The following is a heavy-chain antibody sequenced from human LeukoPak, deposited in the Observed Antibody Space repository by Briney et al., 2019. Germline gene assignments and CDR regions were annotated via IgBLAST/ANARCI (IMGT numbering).Heavy chain of an antibody. CDR3: ARALYGDPIDY. CDR1: RYTFTSYY. J-gene: IGHJ4*02. V-gene: IGHV1-46*01. D-gene: IGHD4-17*01. Sequence: ASLNLSCKASRYTFTSYYIHWGPHTPQQGLEWMGIINPIGGSPSYTQKFQGRVTITRDTSTSTVYMELSSLRSEDTAVYYCARALYGDPIDYWGQGTLVTVSS. CDR2: INPIGGSP.